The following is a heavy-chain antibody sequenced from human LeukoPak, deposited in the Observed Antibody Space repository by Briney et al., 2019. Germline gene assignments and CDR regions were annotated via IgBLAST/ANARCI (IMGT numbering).Heavy chain of an antibody. Sequence: SGGSLRLSCAASGFTFSSYAMHWVRQAPGKGLEWVAVISYDGSNKYYADSVKGQFTISRDNSKNTLYLQMNSLRAEDTAVYYCARSTVTTVHFDYWGQGTLVTVSS. D-gene: IGHD4-17*01. V-gene: IGHV3-30-3*01. CDR1: GFTFSSYA. J-gene: IGHJ4*02. CDR3: ARSTVTTVHFDY. CDR2: ISYDGSNK.